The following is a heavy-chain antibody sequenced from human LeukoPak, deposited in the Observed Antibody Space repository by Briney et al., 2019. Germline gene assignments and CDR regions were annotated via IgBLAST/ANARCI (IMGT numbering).Heavy chain of an antibody. CDR2: ISYDGSNK. CDR1: GFTFSSYG. CDR3: AKAESSSWTYYFDY. D-gene: IGHD6-13*01. J-gene: IGHJ4*02. V-gene: IGHV3-30*18. Sequence: GGSLRLSCAASGFTFSSYGMHWVRQAPGKGLEWVAVISYDGSNKYYADSVKGRFTISRDNSKNMLYLQMNSLRAEDTAVYYCAKAESSSWTYYFDYWGQGTLVTVSS.